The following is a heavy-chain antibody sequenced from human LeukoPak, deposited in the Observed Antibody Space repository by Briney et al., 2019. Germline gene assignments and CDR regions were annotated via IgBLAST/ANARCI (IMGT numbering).Heavy chain of an antibody. CDR2: ISSDGSIV. Sequence: GGSLRLSCAASGFTFSGYYMSWMRQAPGKGLEWISYISSDGSIVYYADSVKGRFTISRDNAKSLLYLQMDTVRAEDTAVYYCVRVPYWGQGSLVIVSS. V-gene: IGHV3-11*01. CDR3: VRVPY. CDR1: GFTFSGYY. J-gene: IGHJ4*02. D-gene: IGHD5/OR15-5a*01.